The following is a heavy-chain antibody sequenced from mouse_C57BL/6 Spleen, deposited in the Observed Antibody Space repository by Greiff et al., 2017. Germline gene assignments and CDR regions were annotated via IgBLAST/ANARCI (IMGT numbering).Heavy chain of an antibody. J-gene: IGHJ4*01. Sequence: EVHLVESGGGLVKPGGSLKLSCAASGFTFSSYAMSGVRRAPEKRRGWVATVSDGGRYGYYPDNGTGRFTISRDNAKNYLYLKMVHLKSEDTAMYYCARGVSHYATDYWGQGASVTVSS. D-gene: IGHD2-13*01. CDR2: VSDGGRYG. CDR3: ARGVSHYATDY. V-gene: IGHV5-4*01. CDR1: GFTFSSYA.